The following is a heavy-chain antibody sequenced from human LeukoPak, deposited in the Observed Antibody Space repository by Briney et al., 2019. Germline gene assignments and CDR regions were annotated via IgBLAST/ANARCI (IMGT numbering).Heavy chain of an antibody. Sequence: GASVKVSCKASGYTFTSYYMHWVRQAPGQGLEWMGIINPNSGGTNYAQKFQGRVTMTRDTSINTAYMELGSLTSDDTAIYYCASGGQGAAWGQGTLVTVSS. CDR1: GYTFTSYY. CDR3: ASGGQGAA. CDR2: INPNSGGT. J-gene: IGHJ5*02. D-gene: IGHD3-3*01. V-gene: IGHV1-2*02.